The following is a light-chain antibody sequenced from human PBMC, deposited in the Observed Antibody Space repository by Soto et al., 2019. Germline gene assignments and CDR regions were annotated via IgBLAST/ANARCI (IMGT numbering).Light chain of an antibody. CDR2: ASS. CDR1: QSVSNH. Sequence: DIQMTQSPSSLSASVGDRVTITCRASQSVSNHLNWYQQKPGKAPKLLIYASSSLQSGVPSRFRGRGSGTDFTLTISSLQPEDFATYYCQLSHSNIQDLTFGGGTKVEIK. CDR3: QLSHSNIQDLT. J-gene: IGKJ4*01. V-gene: IGKV1-39*01.